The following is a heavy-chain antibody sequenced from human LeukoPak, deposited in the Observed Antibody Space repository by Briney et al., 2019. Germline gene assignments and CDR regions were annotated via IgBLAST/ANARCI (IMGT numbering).Heavy chain of an antibody. CDR3: TKDYGSGSHYFDY. Sequence: GGSLRLSCAASGFTSSNAWMSWVRQAPGKGLEWVGRIKSKSDGGTTDYAAPVKGRFNISRDDSKNTLYLQMNSLKTEDTAVYYCTKDYGSGSHYFDYWGQGTLVTVSS. CDR2: IKSKSDGGTT. D-gene: IGHD3-10*01. V-gene: IGHV3-15*01. J-gene: IGHJ4*02. CDR1: GFTSSNAW.